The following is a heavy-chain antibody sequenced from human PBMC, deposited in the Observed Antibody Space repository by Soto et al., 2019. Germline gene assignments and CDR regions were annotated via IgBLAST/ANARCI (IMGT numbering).Heavy chain of an antibody. CDR1: GGSISGYY. Sequence: ETLSLTCTVSGGSISGYYWSWIRQPPGKGLEWIGYISYSGSINYNPSLKSRVTISVDTSKNQLSLKLTSVTAADTAVYYCARGSNYDDYFPWSDPWGQGTLVPVFS. CDR3: ARGSNYDDYFPWSDP. CDR2: ISYSGSI. D-gene: IGHD4-4*01. J-gene: IGHJ5*02. V-gene: IGHV4-59*01.